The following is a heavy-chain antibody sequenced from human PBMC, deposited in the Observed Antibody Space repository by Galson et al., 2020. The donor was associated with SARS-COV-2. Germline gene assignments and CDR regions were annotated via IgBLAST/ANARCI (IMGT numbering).Heavy chain of an antibody. J-gene: IGHJ3*02. Sequence: GSLRHSCAASGFTFFSYAINWVRQAPGKGLEWVAVISYDGSEKYYGDSVRGRFTISRDNSRNTLYLQMDSLRPEDTAVYYCARSGPSLAGTMGAFDIWGQGTMVTVSS. CDR2: ISYDGSEK. V-gene: IGHV3-30*04. CDR1: GFTFFSYA. CDR3: ARSGPSLAGTMGAFDI. D-gene: IGHD6-19*01.